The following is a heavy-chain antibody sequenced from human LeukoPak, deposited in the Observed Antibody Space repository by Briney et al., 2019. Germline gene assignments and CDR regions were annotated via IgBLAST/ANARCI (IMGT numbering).Heavy chain of an antibody. V-gene: IGHV4-4*07. D-gene: IGHD3-22*01. CDR1: GGSISSYY. CDR3: ARDPNYYDSSGYGDAFDI. Sequence: SETLSLTCTVSGGSISSYYWSWIRQPAGKGLEWIGRIYTSGSTNYNPSLKSRVTMSVDTSKIQLSLKLSSVPAADTAVYYCARDPNYYDSSGYGDAFDIWGQGTMVTVSS. CDR2: IYTSGST. J-gene: IGHJ3*02.